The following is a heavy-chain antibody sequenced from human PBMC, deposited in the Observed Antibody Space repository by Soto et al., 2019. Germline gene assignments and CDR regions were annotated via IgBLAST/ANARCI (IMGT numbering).Heavy chain of an antibody. J-gene: IGHJ5*01. CDR3: ARVRGGAAAGTMDGGWFDS. CDR2: IIPLFGTA. Sequence: QVQLVQSGDEVKKPGSSVKVSCKASGGTFSRYPISWVRQAPGQWLEWVGGIIPLFGTANYALKFQGRVTITADESTSTAYMELSSLRSEDTAVYFCARVRGGAAAGTMDGGWFDSWGQGTLVTVSS. D-gene: IGHD6-13*01. CDR1: GGTFSRYP. V-gene: IGHV1-69*12.